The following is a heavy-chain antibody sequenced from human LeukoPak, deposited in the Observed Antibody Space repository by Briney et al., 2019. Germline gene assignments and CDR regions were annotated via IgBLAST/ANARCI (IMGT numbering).Heavy chain of an antibody. CDR2: ISYDGSNK. CDR3: AKSMTTVTTIDY. CDR1: GFTFSSYG. Sequence: GGSLTHSCAASGFTFSSYGMHWVRQAPGKGLAWVAVISYDGSNKYYADSVKGRFTISRDNSKNTLYLQMNSLRAEDTAVYYCAKSMTTVTTIDYGRQPTLVTVSS. J-gene: IGHJ4*02. V-gene: IGHV3-30*18. D-gene: IGHD4-17*01.